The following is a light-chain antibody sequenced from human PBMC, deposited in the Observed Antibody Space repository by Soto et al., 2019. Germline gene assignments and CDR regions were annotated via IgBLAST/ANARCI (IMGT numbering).Light chain of an antibody. CDR3: QQYGRSPFT. V-gene: IGKV3-20*01. CDR2: GAS. Sequence: EIVLTQSPVTPSLSPGERATLSCRASQSVSSSYLAWYQQKPGQAPRLLIYGASSRATGIPGRFSGSGSGTDFTLTISRLEPEDFAVYYCQQYGRSPFTFGPGTKVDIK. CDR1: QSVSSSY. J-gene: IGKJ3*01.